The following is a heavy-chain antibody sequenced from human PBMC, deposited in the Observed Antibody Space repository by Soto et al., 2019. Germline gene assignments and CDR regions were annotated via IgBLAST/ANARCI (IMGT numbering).Heavy chain of an antibody. CDR3: AQRMTTVTTFGY. CDR1: VFSLSTSGVG. CDR2: IYWDDDK. V-gene: IGHV2-5*02. Sequence: SGPTLVNPTQTLTLTCTFSVFSLSTSGVGVGWIRQPPGKALEWLALIYWDDDKRYSPSLKSRLTITKDTSKNQVVLTMTNMDPVDTATYYCAQRMTTVTTFGYWGQGTLVTVSS. J-gene: IGHJ4*02. D-gene: IGHD4-17*01.